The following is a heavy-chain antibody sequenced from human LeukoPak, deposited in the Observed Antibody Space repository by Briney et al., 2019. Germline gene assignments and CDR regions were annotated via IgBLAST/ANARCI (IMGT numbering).Heavy chain of an antibody. CDR1: EFTFSNYA. CDR3: AKGSGINHYHWIDP. CDR2: ISGGGGST. V-gene: IGHV3-23*01. D-gene: IGHD1-14*01. J-gene: IGHJ5*02. Sequence: TGGSLRLSCAASEFTFSNYAMNWVRQAPGKGLEWVSGISGGGGSTYYAASVKGRFTISRDNSKNTLYLQMDSLRAEDTALYYCAKGSGINHYHWIDPWGQGTLVTVSS.